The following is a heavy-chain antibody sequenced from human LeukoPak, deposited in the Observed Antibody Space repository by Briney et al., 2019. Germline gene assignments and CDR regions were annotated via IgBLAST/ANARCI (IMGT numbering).Heavy chain of an antibody. CDR2: IYYSGST. CDR3: ARVLLSLGYYFDY. J-gene: IGHJ4*02. CDR1: GGSISSYY. D-gene: IGHD3-22*01. V-gene: IGHV4-59*01. Sequence: PSETLSLTCTVSGGSISSYYWSWIRQPPGKGLEWIGYIYYSGSTNYNPSLKSRVTISVDTSKNQFSLKLSSVTAADTAVYYCARVLLSLGYYFDYWGQGTLVTVSS.